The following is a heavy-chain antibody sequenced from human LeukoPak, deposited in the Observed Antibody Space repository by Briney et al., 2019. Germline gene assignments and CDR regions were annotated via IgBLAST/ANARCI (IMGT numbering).Heavy chain of an antibody. V-gene: IGHV1-18*01. J-gene: IGHJ3*02. CDR2: ISAYNGNT. CDR1: GGTFSSYA. D-gene: IGHD3-22*01. Sequence: ASVKVSCKASGGTFSSYAISWVRQAPGQGLEWMGWISAYNGNTNYAQKLQGRVTMTTDTSTSTAYMELRSLRSDDTAVYYCARGPYSYDSSGAFDIWGQGTMVTVSS. CDR3: ARGPYSYDSSGAFDI.